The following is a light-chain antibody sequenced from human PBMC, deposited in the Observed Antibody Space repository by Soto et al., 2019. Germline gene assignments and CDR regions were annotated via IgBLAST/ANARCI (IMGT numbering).Light chain of an antibody. Sequence: EIVMTQSPGTLSVSPGERATLSCRASQSVSSNLAWYQQKHGQAPRLLIYGASTRAPGIPARFSGSGSGTEFNLTISSLPSEDFAVYYCQQYNNWLPFGGGTKVESK. V-gene: IGKV3-15*01. J-gene: IGKJ4*01. CDR3: QQYNNWLP. CDR1: QSVSSN. CDR2: GAS.